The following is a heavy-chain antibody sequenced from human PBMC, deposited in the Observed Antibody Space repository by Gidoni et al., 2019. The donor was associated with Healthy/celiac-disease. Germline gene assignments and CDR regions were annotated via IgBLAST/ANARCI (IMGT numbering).Heavy chain of an antibody. J-gene: IGHJ4*02. Sequence: QVQLVQSGAEVKKPGSSVKVSCKASGGTFSSYAISWVRQAPGQGLEWMGGIIPIFGTANYAQKFQGRVTITADESTSTAYMELSSLRSEDTAVYYCARSSCGGDCYGLGYFDYWGQGTLVTVSS. CDR3: ARSSCGGDCYGLGYFDY. D-gene: IGHD2-21*02. V-gene: IGHV1-69*01. CDR1: GGTFSSYA. CDR2: IIPIFGTA.